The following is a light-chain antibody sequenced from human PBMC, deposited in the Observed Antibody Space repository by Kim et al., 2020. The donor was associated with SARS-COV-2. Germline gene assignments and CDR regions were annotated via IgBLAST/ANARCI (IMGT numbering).Light chain of an antibody. V-gene: IGKV1-6*01. CDR1: QGIRND. CDR3: LQDYDYPRT. Sequence: AIQMTQSPSSLSASVGDRVTITCRASQGIRNDLGWYQQKPGRAPNLLIYATFTLQSGVPSRFSGSGSGTDFTLTISSLQPEDVATYYCLQDYDYPRTFGGGTKVVIK. J-gene: IGKJ4*01. CDR2: ATF.